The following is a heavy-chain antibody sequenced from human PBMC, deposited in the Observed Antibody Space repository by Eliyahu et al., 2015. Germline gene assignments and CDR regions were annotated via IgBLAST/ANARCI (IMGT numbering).Heavy chain of an antibody. D-gene: IGHD2/OR15-2a*01. CDR1: GGAFNSYA. CDR3: ARDPPEGCNSIGCYTGMWFDP. V-gene: IGHV1-69*04. J-gene: IGHJ5*02. CDR2: IIPFLDIS. Sequence: QVQLVQSGAEVKKPGSSVRVSCKASGGAFNSYAISWLRQAPGQGPEWMGRIIPFLDISNYAQKFQGRVTITADKSTSTAFMELSSLIYEDTAVYYCARDPPEGCNSIGCYTGMWFDPWGQGTLVTVSS.